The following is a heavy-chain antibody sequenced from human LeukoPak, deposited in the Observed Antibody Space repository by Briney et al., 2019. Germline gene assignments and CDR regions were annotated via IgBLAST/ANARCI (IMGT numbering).Heavy chain of an antibody. Sequence: SETLSLTCTVSGGSISSYYWSWIRQPPGKGLEWIGYIYYSGSTNYNPSLKSRGTISVDTSKNQFSLKLSSVTAADTAVYYCARRMLSYDILTGSGAFDIWGQGTMVTVSS. CDR2: IYYSGST. V-gene: IGHV4-59*08. J-gene: IGHJ3*02. CDR3: ARRMLSYDILTGSGAFDI. D-gene: IGHD3-9*01. CDR1: GGSISSYY.